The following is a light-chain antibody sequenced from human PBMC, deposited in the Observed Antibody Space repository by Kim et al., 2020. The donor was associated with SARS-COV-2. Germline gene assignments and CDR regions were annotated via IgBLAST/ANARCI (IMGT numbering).Light chain of an antibody. J-gene: IGKJ2*01. V-gene: IGKV3-20*01. CDR1: QSVSSSY. Sequence: LAPGERATLSCRASQSVSSSYLGRYQQKPGQGPRLLIYEASTRAPGIPDRFSGSASGTTFTLTISRLEPEDFAVYYCQQYGTSMYTFGQGTKLEIK. CDR3: QQYGTSMYT. CDR2: EAS.